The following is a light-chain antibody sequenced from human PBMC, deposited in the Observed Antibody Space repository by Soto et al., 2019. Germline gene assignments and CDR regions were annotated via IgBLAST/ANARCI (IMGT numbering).Light chain of an antibody. J-gene: IGKJ1*01. CDR1: QSVRGN. CDR2: GVS. CDR3: QQYNKWPPP. Sequence: EIVMTQSPATLSVSPGERATLSWRASQSVRGNLAWYQQKPGQAPRLLIYGVSTKASGIPARFSGSGSGTELTLTISSLQSEDVAVYCCQQYNKWPPPFGQGTKVDI. V-gene: IGKV3-15*01.